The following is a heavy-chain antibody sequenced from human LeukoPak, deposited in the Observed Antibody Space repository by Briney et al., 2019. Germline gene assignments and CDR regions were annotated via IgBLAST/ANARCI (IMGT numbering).Heavy chain of an antibody. CDR2: IIPIFGTA. Sequence: ASVKVSCKASGGTFSSYAISWVRQAPGQGLEWMGGIIPIFGTANYAQKFQGRVTITADESTSTAYMELSSLRSEDTAVYYCARLGEYCSGGSCHYYFDYWGQGTLVTVSS. V-gene: IGHV1-69*13. J-gene: IGHJ4*02. CDR3: ARLGEYCSGGSCHYYFDY. D-gene: IGHD2-15*01. CDR1: GGTFSSYA.